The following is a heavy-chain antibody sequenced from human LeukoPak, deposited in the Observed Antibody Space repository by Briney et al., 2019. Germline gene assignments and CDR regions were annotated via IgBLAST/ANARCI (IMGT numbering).Heavy chain of an antibody. D-gene: IGHD6-13*01. J-gene: IGHJ4*02. V-gene: IGHV4-39*01. Sequence: SETLSLTCTVSGGSISSSSYYWGWIRQPPGKGLEWIGSMYSSGSTYYNPSLKSRVTISVDTSKNQFSLKLSFVTAADTAVYYYARLLAAGRDYWGQGTLVTVSS. CDR1: GGSISSSSYY. CDR2: MYSSGST. CDR3: ARLLAAGRDY.